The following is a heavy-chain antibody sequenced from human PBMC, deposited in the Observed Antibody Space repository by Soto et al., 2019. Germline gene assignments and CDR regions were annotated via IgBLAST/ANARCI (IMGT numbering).Heavy chain of an antibody. CDR2: ISYDGSNK. V-gene: IGHV3-30*18. J-gene: IGHJ3*02. D-gene: IGHD5-12*01. CDR1: GFTFSSYG. CDR3: AKDNGSGCDWLRVGDASDI. Sequence: QVQLVESGGGVVQPGRSLRLSCAASGFTFSSYGMHWVRQAPGKGLEWVAVISYDGSNKYYADSVKGRLTISRDNSKNTLYLQMNSLRGDDTAVYYCAKDNGSGCDWLRVGDASDIWGKGTMVTVSS.